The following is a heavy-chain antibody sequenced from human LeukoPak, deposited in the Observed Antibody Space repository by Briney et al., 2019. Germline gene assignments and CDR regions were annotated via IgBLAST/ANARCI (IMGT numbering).Heavy chain of an antibody. CDR3: ARGGGKRLVDY. D-gene: IGHD3-16*01. J-gene: IGHJ4*02. V-gene: IGHV4-34*01. Sequence: SETLSLTCAVYGGSFSGYYWSWIRQPPGKGLEWIGEINHSGSTNYNPSLKSRVTISVDTSKNQFFLKLSSVTAADTAVYYCARGGGKRLVDYWGQGTLVTVSS. CDR1: GGSFSGYY. CDR2: INHSGST.